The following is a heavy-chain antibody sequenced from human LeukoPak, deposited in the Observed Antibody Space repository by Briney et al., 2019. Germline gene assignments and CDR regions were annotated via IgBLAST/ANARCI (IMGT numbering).Heavy chain of an antibody. Sequence: GGSLRLSCAASGFTLRSYTMNWVRQAPGKGLEWVSSIGISSNKIYYADSVKGRFIISRDNSKNTLFLQMNSLRAEDTAVYYCAKEAQGCSITSCYFDSWGQGTLVTVSS. CDR2: IGISSNKI. CDR3: AKEAQGCSITSCYFDS. J-gene: IGHJ4*02. V-gene: IGHV3-21*04. CDR1: GFTLRSYT. D-gene: IGHD2-2*01.